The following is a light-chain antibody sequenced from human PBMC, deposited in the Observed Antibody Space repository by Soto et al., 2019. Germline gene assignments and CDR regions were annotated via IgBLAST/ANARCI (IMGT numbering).Light chain of an antibody. J-gene: IGKJ1*01. V-gene: IGKV1-27*01. CDR1: QGIRHY. Sequence: DIQLTQSPSSLSASVGDRVTITCRASQGIRHYLAWYQQKPGKVPKLLIYEASNLQSGVPSRFRGGGSGTEFTLTISSLQPEYVATYYCQNFDSAPQTFGQGTKVEIK. CDR2: EAS. CDR3: QNFDSAPQT.